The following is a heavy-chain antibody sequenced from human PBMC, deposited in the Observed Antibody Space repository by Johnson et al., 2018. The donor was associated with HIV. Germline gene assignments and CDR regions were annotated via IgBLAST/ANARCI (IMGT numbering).Heavy chain of an antibody. J-gene: IGHJ3*02. CDR3: VKDLEHTYYYDSSGLGSAFDI. Sequence: VQLVESGGGVIKPGGSLSISCSATGFTFSSYAMSWVRQAPGKGLEWVSAISGSGGTTYYADSVKGRFTISRANSRNTLFLQLSSLRVDDTALYFCVKDLEHTYYYDSSGLGSAFDIWGQGTMVTVSS. CDR2: ISGSGGTT. D-gene: IGHD3-22*01. V-gene: IGHV3-23*04. CDR1: GFTFSSYA.